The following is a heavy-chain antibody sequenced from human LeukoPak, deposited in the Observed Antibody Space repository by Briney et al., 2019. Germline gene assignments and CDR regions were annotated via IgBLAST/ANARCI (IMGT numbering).Heavy chain of an antibody. V-gene: IGHV4-34*01. CDR1: GGSFSGYY. CDR3: ARSGTYYYDSSGYALAY. D-gene: IGHD3-22*01. Sequence: SETLSLTCAVYGGSFSGYYWSWIRQPPGKGLEWIGEINHSGSTNYNPSLKSRVTISVDTSKNQFSLKLSSVTAADTAVYYCARSGTYYYDSSGYALAYWGQGTLVTVSS. J-gene: IGHJ4*02. CDR2: INHSGST.